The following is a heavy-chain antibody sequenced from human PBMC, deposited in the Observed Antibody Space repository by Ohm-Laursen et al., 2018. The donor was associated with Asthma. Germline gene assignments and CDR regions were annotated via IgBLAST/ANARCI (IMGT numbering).Heavy chain of an antibody. J-gene: IGHJ4*02. CDR1: GNTFSDYY. CDR2: ISAYNGNT. V-gene: IGHV1-18*04. CDR3: ARDLGGSYFGY. D-gene: IGHD1-26*01. Sequence: ASSVKVSCKASGNTFSDYYLHWVRQAPGQGLEWMGWISAYNGNTNYAQKLQGRVTMTTDTSTSTAYMELRSLRSDDTAVYYCARDLGGSYFGYWGQGTLVTVSS.